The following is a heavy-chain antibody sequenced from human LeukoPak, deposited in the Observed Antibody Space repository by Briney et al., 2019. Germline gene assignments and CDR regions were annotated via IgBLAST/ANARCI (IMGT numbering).Heavy chain of an antibody. J-gene: IGHJ6*02. D-gene: IGHD2-2*01. Sequence: GSLRLSCAASGFTFSSYWMSWVRQAPGKGLEWVANIKQDGSEKYYVDSVKGRFTISRDNAKNSLYLQMNSLRAEDMAVYYCARYCSSTSCQPLFYYYYYGMDVWGQGTTVTVSS. CDR2: IKQDGSEK. CDR3: ARYCSSTSCQPLFYYYYYGMDV. V-gene: IGHV3-7*01. CDR1: GFTFSSYW.